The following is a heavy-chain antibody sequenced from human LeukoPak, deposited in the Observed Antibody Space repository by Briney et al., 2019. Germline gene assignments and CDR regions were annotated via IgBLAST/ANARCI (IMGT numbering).Heavy chain of an antibody. J-gene: IGHJ4*02. D-gene: IGHD6-13*01. CDR1: GFTFSSYG. V-gene: IGHV3-30*02. Sequence: GGSLRLSCAASGFTFSSYGIHWVRQAPGKGLEWVAFIWYDGSNKYYADSVKGRFTISRDNSKNTLYLKMNSLRDEDSAVYYCVKDRSDSNTWYAGSHWGQGTLVTVSS. CDR2: IWYDGSNK. CDR3: VKDRSDSNTWYAGSH.